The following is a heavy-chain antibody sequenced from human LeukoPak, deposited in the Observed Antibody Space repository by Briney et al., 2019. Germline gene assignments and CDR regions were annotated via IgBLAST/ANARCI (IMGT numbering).Heavy chain of an antibody. CDR2: ISSSSSYI. D-gene: IGHD4-17*01. V-gene: IGHV3-21*01. J-gene: IGHJ5*02. CDR1: GFTFSSYS. CDR3: ASHYGDYNNWFDP. Sequence: NPGGSLRLSCAASGFTFSSYSMNWVRQAPGKGLEWVSSISSSSSYIYYADSVKGRFTISRDNAKNSLYLQMNSLRAEDTAVYYCASHYGDYNNWFDPWGQGTLVTVSS.